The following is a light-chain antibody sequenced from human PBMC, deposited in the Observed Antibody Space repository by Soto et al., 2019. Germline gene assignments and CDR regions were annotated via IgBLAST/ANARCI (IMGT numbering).Light chain of an antibody. Sequence: EVVLTQSPGTLSLSPGERATLSCRASQSVSTISLAWYRQKRGQSPSLLICVAFNRATGIADRFRGGGSGTDVHLTITRLEPEDFAVYYCHQDGSSPATFGQGTK. CDR1: QSVSTIS. CDR3: HQDGSSPAT. J-gene: IGKJ1*01. V-gene: IGKV3-20*01. CDR2: VAF.